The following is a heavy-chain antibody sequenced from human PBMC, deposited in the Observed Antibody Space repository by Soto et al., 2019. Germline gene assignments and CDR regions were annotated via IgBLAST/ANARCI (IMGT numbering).Heavy chain of an antibody. J-gene: IGHJ6*02. CDR2: ISGSGGST. D-gene: IGHD3-22*01. V-gene: IGHV3-23*01. CDR1: GFTFSSYA. CDR3: AKDLVAYYYDSSGCRGPYYGMDV. Sequence: GGSLRLSCAASGFTFSSYAMSWVRQDPGKGLEWVSAISGSGGSTYYADSVKGRFTISRDNSKNTLYLQMNSLRAEDTAVYYCAKDLVAYYYDSSGCRGPYYGMDVWGQGTTVTVSS.